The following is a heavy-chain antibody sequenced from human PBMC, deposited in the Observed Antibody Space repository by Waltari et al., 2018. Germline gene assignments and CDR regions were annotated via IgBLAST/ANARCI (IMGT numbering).Heavy chain of an antibody. D-gene: IGHD3-10*01. J-gene: IGHJ6*02. V-gene: IGHV3-48*03. CDR1: GFTFSSYE. CDR2: ISSSGSTI. CDR3: ARVSGELLYYYYGMDV. Sequence: EVQLVASGGGLVQPGGSLRLSCAASGFTFSSYEIKWVRQAPGKGLEWVSYISSSGSTIYYADSVKGRFTISRDNAKNSLYLQMNSLRAEDTAVYYCARVSGELLYYYYGMDVWGQGTTVTVSS.